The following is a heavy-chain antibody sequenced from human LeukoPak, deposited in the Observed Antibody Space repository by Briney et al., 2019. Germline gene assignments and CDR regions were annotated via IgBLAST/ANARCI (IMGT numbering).Heavy chain of an antibody. J-gene: IGHJ3*02. Sequence: AGGSLRLSCVASGYPFSSYSMNWVRQAPGKGLEWVSSISSISSYIYYADSVKGRFTVSRDNAKNSLYLQMDSLRAEDTAVYYCARDPSGTYYPRVSGALDIWGQGTMVTVSS. CDR1: GYPFSSYS. CDR2: ISSISSYI. CDR3: ARDPSGTYYPRVSGALDI. V-gene: IGHV3-21*01. D-gene: IGHD1-26*01.